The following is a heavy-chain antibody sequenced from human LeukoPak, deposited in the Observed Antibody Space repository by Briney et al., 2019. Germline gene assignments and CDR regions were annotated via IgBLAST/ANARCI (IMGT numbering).Heavy chain of an antibody. CDR3: ARRNYYDSSARGAFDV. V-gene: IGHV5-51*01. J-gene: IGHJ3*01. D-gene: IGHD3-22*01. Sequence: GESLKISCKGSGYSFTTYWIGWVRQMPGKGLEWMGIIYADDSDTRYSPSFQGQVTISADKPISTAYLQWSSLKASDTAMYYCARRNYYDSSARGAFDVWGQGTMVTVSS. CDR1: GYSFTTYW. CDR2: IYADDSDT.